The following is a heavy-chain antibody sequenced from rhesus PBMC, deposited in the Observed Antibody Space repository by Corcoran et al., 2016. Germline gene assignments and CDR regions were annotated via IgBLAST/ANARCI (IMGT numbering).Heavy chain of an antibody. V-gene: IGHV4-127*01. J-gene: IGHJ4*01. CDR3: ARTLSLDY. CDR1: GYSISSGYG. CDR2: IGGTSGST. Sequence: QVQLQESGPGLVKPSETLSLTCAVSGYSISSGYGWSWIRQPPGKGLDWIGYIGGTSGSTNYNPSLKSRVTISKDTSKNQFSLKLSSVTAADTAVYYCARTLSLDYWGQGVLVTVSS.